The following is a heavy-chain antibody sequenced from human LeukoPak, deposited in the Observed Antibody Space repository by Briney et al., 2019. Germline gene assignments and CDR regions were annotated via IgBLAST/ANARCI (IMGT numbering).Heavy chain of an antibody. J-gene: IGHJ6*02. Sequence: GGSLRLSCTASGFTFSNYALHWVRQAPGKGLEYVSAISNNGGSTYYTSSVKGRFTVSRDNSKNTLHLQMGRLRPEDMAVYYCPRVSRAQGGMDVWGQGTTVTVSS. CDR3: PRVSRAQGGMDV. CDR2: ISNNGGST. V-gene: IGHV3-64*01. CDR1: GFTFSNYA.